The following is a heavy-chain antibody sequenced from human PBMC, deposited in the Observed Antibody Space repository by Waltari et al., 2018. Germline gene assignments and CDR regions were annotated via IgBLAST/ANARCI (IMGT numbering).Heavy chain of an antibody. D-gene: IGHD2-15*01. J-gene: IGHJ4*02. V-gene: IGHV3-33*01. CDR2: MWYDGSNE. CDR3: ARDAYGGGSFFDF. Sequence: QVQLVESGGGVVQPGRSLRPSCAASGFSFRSYGMHWVRQAPGKGLEWVAVMWYDGSNEYYADSVKGRFTISRDNSKNTLYLQMNSLRAEDTAVYFCARDAYGGGSFFDFWGQGILVTVSS. CDR1: GFSFRSYG.